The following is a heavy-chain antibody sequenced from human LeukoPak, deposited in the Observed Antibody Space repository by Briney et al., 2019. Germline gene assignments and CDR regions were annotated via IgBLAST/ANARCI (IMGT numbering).Heavy chain of an antibody. D-gene: IGHD3-10*01. CDR1: GYTFTGYY. V-gene: IGHV1-46*01. J-gene: IGHJ4*02. CDR3: ARASSTMVRGVHSPSY. CDR2: INPSGGST. Sequence: ASVKVSCKASGYTFTGYYMHWVRQAPGQGLEWVGIINPSGGSTSYAQKFQGRVTMTRDTSTSTVYMELSSLRSEDTAVYYCARASSTMVRGVHSPSYWGQGTLVTVSS.